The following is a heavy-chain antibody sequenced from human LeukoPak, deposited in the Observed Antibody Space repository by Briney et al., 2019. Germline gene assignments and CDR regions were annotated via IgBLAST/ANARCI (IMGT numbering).Heavy chain of an antibody. CDR1: GGSFSGYY. CDR2: INHSGST. CDR3: ARGGSGSYYNARTNFDY. Sequence: SKTLSLTCAVYGGSFSGYYWSWIRQPPGKGLEWIGEINHSGSTNYNPSLKSRVTISVDTSKNQFSLKLSSVTAADTAVYYCARGGSGSYYNARTNFDYWGQGTLVTVSS. D-gene: IGHD3-10*01. J-gene: IGHJ4*02. V-gene: IGHV4-34*01.